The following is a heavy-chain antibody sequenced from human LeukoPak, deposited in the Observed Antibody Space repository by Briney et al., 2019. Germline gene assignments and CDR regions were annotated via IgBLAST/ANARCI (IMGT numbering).Heavy chain of an antibody. V-gene: IGHV3-23*01. CDR3: AKVRGTGYNWNDFFDY. Sequence: PGGSLRLSCAASGLTFSSYAMSWVRQAPGKGLEWVSAISGSGGSTYYADSVKGRFTISRDNSKNTLYLQMNSLRAEDTAVYYCAKVRGTGYNWNDFFDYWGQGALVTVSS. J-gene: IGHJ4*02. CDR2: ISGSGGST. D-gene: IGHD1-1*01. CDR1: GLTFSSYA.